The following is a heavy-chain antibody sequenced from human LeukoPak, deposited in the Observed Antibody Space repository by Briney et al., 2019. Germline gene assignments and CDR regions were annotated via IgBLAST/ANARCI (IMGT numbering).Heavy chain of an antibody. CDR3: ARGNGLRDILTGRYYYYYGMDV. CDR1: GGSISSSRYY. V-gene: IGHV4-39*07. D-gene: IGHD3-9*01. CDR2: IYYSGST. J-gene: IGHJ6*02. Sequence: SETLSLTCTVSGGSISSSRYYWGWIRQPPGKGLEWIGSIYYSGSTYNNPSLRSRVTISVDTSKNQFSLKLSSVTAADTAVYYCARGNGLRDILTGRYYYYYGMDVWGQGTTVTVSS.